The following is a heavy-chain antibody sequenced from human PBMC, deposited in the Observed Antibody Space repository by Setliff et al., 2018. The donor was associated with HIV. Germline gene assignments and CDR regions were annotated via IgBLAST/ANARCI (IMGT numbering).Heavy chain of an antibody. J-gene: IGHJ4*02. CDR2: INPLFGTT. V-gene: IGHV1-69*05. CDR1: GDTFSNYA. D-gene: IGHD2-8*01. CDR3: ASGSGYCNKGDCYIGVHRTPDKYYLDS. Sequence: VASVKVSCKASGDTFSNYAITWVRQAPGQGLEWMGGINPLFGTTNYAHNFQGRLTITTDQIMSTAYVELTSLRSEDTAVYYCASGSGYCNKGDCYIGVHRTPDKYYLDSWGQGTLVTV.